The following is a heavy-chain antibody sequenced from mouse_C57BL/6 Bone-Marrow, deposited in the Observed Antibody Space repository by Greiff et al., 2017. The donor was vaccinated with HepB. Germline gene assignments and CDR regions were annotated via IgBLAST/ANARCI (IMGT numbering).Heavy chain of an antibody. Sequence: VQLQQPGAELVKPGASVKLSCKASGYTFTSYWMQWVKQRPGQGLEWIGEIDPSDSYTNYNQKFKGKATLTVDTSSSTAYMQLSSLTAEDSAGYYGARRGYEYAMDDWGQGTTVTVAS. V-gene: IGHV1-50*01. D-gene: IGHD2-2*01. J-gene: IGHJ4*01. CDR1: GYTFTSYW. CDR3: ARRGYEYAMDD. CDR2: IDPSDSYT.